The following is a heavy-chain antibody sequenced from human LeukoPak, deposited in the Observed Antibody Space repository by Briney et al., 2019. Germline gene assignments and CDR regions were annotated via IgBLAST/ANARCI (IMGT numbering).Heavy chain of an antibody. Sequence: ASVKVSCKASGYTFTGYYMHWVRQAPGQGLEWMGWINPNSGGTNYAQKFQGRVTMTRDTSISTAYMELSRLRSDDTAVYYCARDPPFITGTTMEFDPWGQGTLVTVSS. D-gene: IGHD1-7*01. CDR3: ARDPPFITGTTMEFDP. V-gene: IGHV1-2*02. CDR1: GYTFTGYY. CDR2: INPNSGGT. J-gene: IGHJ5*02.